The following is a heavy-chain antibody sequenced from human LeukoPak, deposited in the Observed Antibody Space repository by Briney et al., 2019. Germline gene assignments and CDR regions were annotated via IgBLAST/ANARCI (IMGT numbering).Heavy chain of an antibody. J-gene: IGHJ4*02. V-gene: IGHV3-23*01. D-gene: IGHD6-13*01. Sequence: RAGGSLRLSCVASGFTFSTYAMNWVRQAPGKGLEWVSGISDSGSNAYYTDSLKGRFTISRDNSKNTLYLQMNSLRAEDTAVYYCAKELGTTSWYVMDHWGQGTLVTVSS. CDR1: GFTFSTYA. CDR2: ISDSGSNA. CDR3: AKELGTTSWYVMDH.